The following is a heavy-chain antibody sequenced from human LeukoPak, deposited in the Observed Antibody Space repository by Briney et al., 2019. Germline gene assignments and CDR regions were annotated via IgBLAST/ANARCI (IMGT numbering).Heavy chain of an antibody. J-gene: IGHJ5*02. CDR2: ISSSSSYI. Sequence: PGGSLRLSCAASGFTFSSYSMNWVRQAPGKGLEWVSSISSSSSYIYYADSVKGRFTISRDNAKNSLYLQMNSLSAEDTAVYYCAREGYDSSGYYVSPWGQGTLVTVSS. D-gene: IGHD3-22*01. CDR1: GFTFSSYS. V-gene: IGHV3-21*01. CDR3: AREGYDSSGYYVSP.